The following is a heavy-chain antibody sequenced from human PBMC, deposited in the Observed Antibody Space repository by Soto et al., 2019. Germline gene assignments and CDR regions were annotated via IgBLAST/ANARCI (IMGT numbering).Heavy chain of an antibody. J-gene: IGHJ4*02. Sequence: PGGSLRLSCAASGFTFGISSMNWVRQAPGKGLEWVSFISSQNGHIYYADSVKGRFTISRDNAKNSLYLQMDNLRADDTGIYFCARGMTLVRGLSFSHLYLDYWGQGAQVTVSS. V-gene: IGHV3-21*01. CDR3: ARGMTLVRGLSFSHLYLDY. D-gene: IGHD3-10*01. CDR2: ISSQNGHI. CDR1: GFTFGISS.